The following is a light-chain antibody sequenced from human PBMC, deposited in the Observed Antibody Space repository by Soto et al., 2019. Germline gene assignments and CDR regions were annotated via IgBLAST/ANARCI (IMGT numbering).Light chain of an antibody. Sequence: QAVVTQEPSLTVSPGETVTLTCGSSTGAVTSGHYPYWFQQKPGQAPRTLISDTTNKHSWTPARFSGSLLGGKAALTLAGAQTDDEADYYCLLSYSGTYWVFGGGTKVTVL. V-gene: IGLV7-46*01. J-gene: IGLJ3*02. CDR2: DTT. CDR1: TGAVTSGHY. CDR3: LLSYSGTYWV.